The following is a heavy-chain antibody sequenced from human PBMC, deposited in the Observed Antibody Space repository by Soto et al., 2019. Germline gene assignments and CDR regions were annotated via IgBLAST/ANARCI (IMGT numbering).Heavy chain of an antibody. D-gene: IGHD3-22*01. V-gene: IGHV4-59*01. CDR1: GGSISSYY. CDR3: ARSPPHYYYDSSGYRGFFDY. J-gene: IGHJ4*02. Sequence: QVQLQESGPGLVKPSETLSLTCTVSGGSISSYYWSWIRQPPGKGLEWIGYIYYSGSTNYNPSLTSRVTISVDTSKNQFSLKLSSVTAADTAVYYCARSPPHYYYDSSGYRGFFDYWGQGTLVTVSS. CDR2: IYYSGST.